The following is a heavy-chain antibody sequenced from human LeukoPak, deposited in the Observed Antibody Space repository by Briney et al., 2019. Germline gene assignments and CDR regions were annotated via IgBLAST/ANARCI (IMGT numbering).Heavy chain of an antibody. Sequence: GGSLRLSCAASGFTFDDYAMHWVRQAPGKGLEWVSGISWNSGSIGYADSVKGRFTISRDNAKNSLYLQMNSLRAEDTALYYCAKDGTYYYDSSGYWGYFDYWGQGTLVTVSS. J-gene: IGHJ4*02. CDR2: ISWNSGSI. D-gene: IGHD3-22*01. CDR3: AKDGTYYYDSSGYWGYFDY. CDR1: GFTFDDYA. V-gene: IGHV3-9*01.